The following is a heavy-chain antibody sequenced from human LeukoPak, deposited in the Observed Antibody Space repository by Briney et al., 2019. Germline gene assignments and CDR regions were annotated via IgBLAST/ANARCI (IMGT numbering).Heavy chain of an antibody. D-gene: IGHD3-10*01. CDR2: IRLGGGLT. CDR3: ARKITMVRGPLIKGYFDL. V-gene: IGHV3-23*01. J-gene: IGHJ2*01. CDR1: GFTFMNYV. Sequence: LSGGSLRLSCSGSGFTFMNYVMAWVRQAPGKGLEWVSSIRLGGGLTHSADPVKGRFIISRDMNTLFLQMNNLRPEDTAMYYCARKITMVRGPLIKGYFDLWGRGTLVGVSS.